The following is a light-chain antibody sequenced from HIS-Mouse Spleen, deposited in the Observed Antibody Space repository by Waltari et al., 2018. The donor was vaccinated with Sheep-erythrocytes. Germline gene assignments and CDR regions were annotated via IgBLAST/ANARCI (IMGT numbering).Light chain of an antibody. CDR2: AAS. Sequence: DIQMTQSPSSVSASVGDRVTITCRASQGISSWLARYQQKPGKAPKLLIYAASSLQSGFPSRFIGSGSGTDFTLTISSLQPEDFAVYYCQQYGSSPTFGLGTKLEIK. J-gene: IGKJ2*01. CDR3: QQYGSSPT. V-gene: IGKV1-12*01. CDR1: QGISSW.